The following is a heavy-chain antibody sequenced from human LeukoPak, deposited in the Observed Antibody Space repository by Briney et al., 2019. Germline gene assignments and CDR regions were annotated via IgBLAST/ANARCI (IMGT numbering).Heavy chain of an antibody. V-gene: IGHV3-23*01. CDR2: ISGSGGST. D-gene: IGHD5-18*01. J-gene: IGHJ4*02. CDR3: AREYSYGYDYFDY. CDR1: GFTFSSYG. Sequence: PGGSLRLSCAASGFTFSSYGMHWVRQAPGKGLEWVSAISGSGGSTYYADSVKGRFTISRDNSKNTLYLQMNSLRAEDTAVYYCAREYSYGYDYFDYWGQGTLVTVSS.